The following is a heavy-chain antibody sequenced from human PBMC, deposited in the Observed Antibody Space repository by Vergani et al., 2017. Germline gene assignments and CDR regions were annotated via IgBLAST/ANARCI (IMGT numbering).Heavy chain of an antibody. CDR1: GFTFSSYW. V-gene: IGHV3-7*03. D-gene: IGHD3-3*01. CDR2: IKQDGSEK. Sequence: EVQLVESGGGLVQPGGSLRLSCAASGFTFSSYWMSWVRQAPGKGLEWVANIKQDGSEKYYVDSVKGRFTISRDNAKNSLYLQMNSLRAEDTAVYYCARDHPSPYYDFWSGYSGGPSDYWGQGTLVTVSS. J-gene: IGHJ4*02. CDR3: ARDHPSPYYDFWSGYSGGPSDY.